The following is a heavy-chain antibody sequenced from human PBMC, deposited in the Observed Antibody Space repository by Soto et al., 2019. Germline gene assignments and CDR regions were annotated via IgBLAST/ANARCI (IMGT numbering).Heavy chain of an antibody. CDR2: ISAHNGNT. J-gene: IGHJ4*02. CDR3: XXXRXGDY. Sequence: QVHLVQSGAEVKKPGASVKVSCKGSGYAFTTYGITWVRQAPGQGLEWMGWISAHNGNTNYAQKLQGRVTVTRDTXXXXXXXXXXXXXXXXXXXXXXXXXRXGDYWGQGALVTVSS. V-gene: IGHV1-18*01. CDR1: GYAFTTYG.